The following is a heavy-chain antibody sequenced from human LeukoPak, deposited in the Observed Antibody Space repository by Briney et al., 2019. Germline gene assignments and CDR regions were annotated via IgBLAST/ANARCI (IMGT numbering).Heavy chain of an antibody. CDR2: ISYDGSNK. Sequence: GGSLRLSCAASGFTFSAYGMHWVRQAPGKGLEWVAVISYDGSNKYYVDSVKGRFTISRDNSKNTLYLQMNSLRAEDTAVYYCSYGSGSYYTPSFDYWGQGTLVTVSS. CDR3: SYGSGSYYTPSFDY. J-gene: IGHJ4*02. CDR1: GFTFSAYG. D-gene: IGHD3-10*01. V-gene: IGHV3-30*03.